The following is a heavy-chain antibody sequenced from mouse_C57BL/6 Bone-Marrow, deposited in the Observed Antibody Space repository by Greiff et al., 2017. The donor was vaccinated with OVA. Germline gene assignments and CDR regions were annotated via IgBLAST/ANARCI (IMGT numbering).Heavy chain of an antibody. Sequence: DVKLVESGGDLVKPGGSLKLSCAASGFTFSSYGMSWVRQTPDKRLEWVATISSGGSYTYYPDSVKGRFTISRDNAKNTLYLQMSSLKSEDTAMYYCARHYEGDYCYAMDYWGQGTSVTVSS. D-gene: IGHD2-3*01. V-gene: IGHV5-6*02. CDR3: ARHYEGDYCYAMDY. CDR1: GFTFSSYG. CDR2: ISSGGSYT. J-gene: IGHJ4*01.